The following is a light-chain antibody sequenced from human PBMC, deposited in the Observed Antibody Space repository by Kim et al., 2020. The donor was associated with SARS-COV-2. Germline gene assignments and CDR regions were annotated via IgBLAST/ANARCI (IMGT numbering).Light chain of an antibody. V-gene: IGLV3-25*03. CDR1: ALPKID. CDR3: QSADSSGTYPYV. J-gene: IGLJ1*01. Sequence: GQTARITCAGDALPKIDAYWYKQKPGQAPVVVIYKDSERPSGIPERFSGSSSGTTVTLTISGVQAEDEADYYCQSADSSGTYPYVFGTGTKVTVL. CDR2: KDS.